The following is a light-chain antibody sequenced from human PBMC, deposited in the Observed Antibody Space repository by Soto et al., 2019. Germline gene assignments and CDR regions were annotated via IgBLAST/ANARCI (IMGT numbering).Light chain of an antibody. CDR2: SDN. V-gene: IGLV1-44*01. CDR1: TSNIGTNS. CDR3: SAWDDSLNGPWV. J-gene: IGLJ3*02. Sequence: QSVLTQPPSASGTPGQRVTISCSGSTSNIGTNSVNWYQQLPGTAPKLLIYSDNRRPSGVPDRFSGSRSGPSASLAISGLQSEDEAEYFCSAWDDSLNGPWVFGGGIKLTVL.